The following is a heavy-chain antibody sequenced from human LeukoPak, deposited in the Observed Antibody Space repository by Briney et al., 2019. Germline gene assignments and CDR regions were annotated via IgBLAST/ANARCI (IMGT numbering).Heavy chain of an antibody. V-gene: IGHV3-30-3*01. CDR3: ARKRYGDYSDY. Sequence: PGGSLRLSCAASGFTFSSYAMHWVRQAPGMGLEWVAVISYDGSNKYYADSVKGRFTISRDNSKNTLYLQMNSLRAEDTAVYYCARKRYGDYSDYWGQGTLVTVSS. CDR2: ISYDGSNK. CDR1: GFTFSSYA. D-gene: IGHD4-17*01. J-gene: IGHJ4*02.